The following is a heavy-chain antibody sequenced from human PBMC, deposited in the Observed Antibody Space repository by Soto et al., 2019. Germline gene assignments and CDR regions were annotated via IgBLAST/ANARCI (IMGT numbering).Heavy chain of an antibody. CDR1: GYTFINYG. CDR2: ISTHDGNT. J-gene: IGHJ6*02. V-gene: IGHV1-18*01. D-gene: IGHD3-3*01. Sequence: GASVKVSCKASGYTFINYGISWVRQAPGQGLEWMGWISTHDGNTNYGQKFQGRVMMTSDTSTATVSMELRSLRSDDTAVYYCARTIFGVVFYGMDVWGQGTTVTVS. CDR3: ARTIFGVVFYGMDV.